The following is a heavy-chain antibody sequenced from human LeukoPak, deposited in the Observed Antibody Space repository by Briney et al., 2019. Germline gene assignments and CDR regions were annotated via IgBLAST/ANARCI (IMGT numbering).Heavy chain of an antibody. J-gene: IGHJ4*02. CDR1: GFTVSSNH. CDR2: IYSGGNT. D-gene: IGHD1-14*01. CDR3: ARETVQAFDY. Sequence: GRSLRLSCAASGFTVSSNHMSWVRQAPGKGLEWVSVIYSGGNTYYADSVKGRFTISRDNSKNTLYLQMNSVRAEDTAVYYCARETVQAFDYWGQGTLVTVSS. V-gene: IGHV3-53*01.